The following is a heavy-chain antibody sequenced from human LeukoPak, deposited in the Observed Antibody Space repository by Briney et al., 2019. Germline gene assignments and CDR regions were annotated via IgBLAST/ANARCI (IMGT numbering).Heavy chain of an antibody. V-gene: IGHV3-53*01. Sequence: PGGSLRLSCAASGFTVSSNYMSWVRQAPGKGLEWVSVIYSGGSTYYADSVKGRFTISRDNSKNTLYLQMNSLRAEDTAVYYCAKDFMGYCSSTSCYSWVFDYWGQGTLVTVSS. CDR2: IYSGGST. CDR3: AKDFMGYCSSTSCYSWVFDY. D-gene: IGHD2-2*02. J-gene: IGHJ4*02. CDR1: GFTVSSNY.